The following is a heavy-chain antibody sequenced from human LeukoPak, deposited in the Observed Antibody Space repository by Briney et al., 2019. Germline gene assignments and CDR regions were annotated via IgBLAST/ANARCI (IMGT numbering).Heavy chain of an antibody. CDR1: GGTFSSYA. CDR3: ARDLDDAFDI. CDR2: INPSGGST. Sequence: ASVKVSCKASGGTFSSYAISWVRQAPGQGLEWMGIINPSGGSTSYAQKFQGRVTMTRDMSTSTVYMELSSLRSEDTAVYYCARDLDDAFDIWGQGTMVTVSS. J-gene: IGHJ3*02. V-gene: IGHV1-46*01.